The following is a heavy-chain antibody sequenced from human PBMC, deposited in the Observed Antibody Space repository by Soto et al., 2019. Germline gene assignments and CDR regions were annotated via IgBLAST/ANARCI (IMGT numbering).Heavy chain of an antibody. CDR2: IIPIFGTA. V-gene: IGHV1-69*01. J-gene: IGHJ4*02. D-gene: IGHD3-3*01. Sequence: QVQLVQSGAEVKKPGSSVKVSCKASGGTFSSYAISWVRQAPGQGLEWMGGIIPIFGTANYAQKFQGRVTITADESTSTAYMELSSLRSEDTGVYYCARVHAPSGYDFWSGYYGSYFDYWGQGTLVTVSS. CDR1: GGTFSSYA. CDR3: ARVHAPSGYDFWSGYYGSYFDY.